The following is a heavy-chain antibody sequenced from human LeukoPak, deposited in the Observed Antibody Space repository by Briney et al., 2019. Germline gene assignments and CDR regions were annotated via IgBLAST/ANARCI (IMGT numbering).Heavy chain of an antibody. V-gene: IGHV4-39*07. CDR3: SRIFDS. CDR1: GGSVDTSDYY. CDR2: IFYTGKT. Sequence: PSETLSLTCTVSGGSVDTSDYYWGWVRQPPGKGPEWIGDIFYTGKTNYNPSLRGRVTISIDTSKNLFSLRLTSVTAADTAVYHCSRIFDSWGQGTLVSVSS. J-gene: IGHJ4*02.